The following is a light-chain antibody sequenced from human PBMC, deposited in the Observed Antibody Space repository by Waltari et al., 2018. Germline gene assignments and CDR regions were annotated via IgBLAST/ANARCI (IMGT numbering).Light chain of an antibody. J-gene: IGKJ1*01. Sequence: DIQMTQSPSSLSASVGDRVTITCRASQSISSYLNWYQQKPGKAPKVLISAASSLQSGVPSRFSGSGSGTDFTLTINSLQPEDFATYYCQQSYSTPWTFGQGTKVEIK. CDR3: QQSYSTPWT. V-gene: IGKV1-39*01. CDR1: QSISSY. CDR2: AAS.